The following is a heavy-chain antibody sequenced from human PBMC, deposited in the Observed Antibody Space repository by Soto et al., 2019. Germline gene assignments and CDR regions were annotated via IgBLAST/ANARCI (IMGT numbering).Heavy chain of an antibody. J-gene: IGHJ4*02. V-gene: IGHV1-69*01. CDR1: GGILNTYA. CDR3: ARDRDYYGSGNYYNRIDF. CDR2: IIPIFGTP. D-gene: IGHD3-10*01. Sequence: QVQLVQSGPEVKEPGSSVKLTCTVSGGILNTYAISWLRQAPGQGLEWMGGIIPIFGTPNYAQRFQGRVTITADESTSTAYMELSRLRSDDTAVYYCARDRDYYGSGNYYNRIDFWGQGTLVSVSS.